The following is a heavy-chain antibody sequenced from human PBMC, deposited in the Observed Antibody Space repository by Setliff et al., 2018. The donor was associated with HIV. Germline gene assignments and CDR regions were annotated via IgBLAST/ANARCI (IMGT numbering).Heavy chain of an antibody. Sequence: SETLSLTCSVSGGSITSHYWTWIRQPPGKGLEWIGVISYTGSPHYNPSLKSRVTMSLDTSKNQFSLKLSSVTAADTAVYYCVRGGSYHDYWGQGTLVTVSS. V-gene: IGHV4-59*04. D-gene: IGHD1-26*01. J-gene: IGHJ4*02. CDR2: ISYTGSP. CDR3: VRGGSYHDY. CDR1: GGSITSHY.